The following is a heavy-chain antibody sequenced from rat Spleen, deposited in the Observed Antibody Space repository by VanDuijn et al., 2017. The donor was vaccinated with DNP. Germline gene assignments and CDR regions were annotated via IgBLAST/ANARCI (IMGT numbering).Heavy chain of an antibody. CDR1: GFPFSKYV. Sequence: EVQLVESGGGLVQPGRSLKLSCAASGFPFSKYVMAWVRQAPKKGLEWVATISVSGVPTYYRDSVKGRFTISRDNAKSTLYLQMDSLRSEDTATYYCTTHGSIATISTGAMDVWGQGTSVTVSS. V-gene: IGHV5S23*01. J-gene: IGHJ4*01. CDR3: TTHGSIATISTGAMDV. CDR2: ISVSGVPT. D-gene: IGHD1-2*01.